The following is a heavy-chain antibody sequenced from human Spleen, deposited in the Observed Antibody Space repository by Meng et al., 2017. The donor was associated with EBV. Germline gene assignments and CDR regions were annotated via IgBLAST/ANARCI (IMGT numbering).Heavy chain of an antibody. CDR2: INHSGGT. Sequence: QLHSLGSEVSKPSQTLSLTCAFSGGSFSDYDWSWIRQVPGKGLEWSGEINHSGGTNYIPSLKSRVTISVDTSKNQLSLKVSSVTCADTAVYYCVKVTGTPLVYWHFDLWGRGTLVTVSS. J-gene: IGHJ2*01. V-gene: IGHV4-34*01. CDR1: GGSFSDYD. D-gene: IGHD1-7*01. CDR3: VKVTGTPLVYWHFDL.